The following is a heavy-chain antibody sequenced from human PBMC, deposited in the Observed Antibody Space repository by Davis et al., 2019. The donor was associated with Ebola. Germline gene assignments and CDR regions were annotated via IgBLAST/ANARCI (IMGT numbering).Heavy chain of an antibody. D-gene: IGHD2-15*01. CDR3: ARKMGSGNLDY. V-gene: IGHV4-30-4*01. Sequence: PSETLSLTCTVSGGSISSGDYYWSWIRQPPGKGLEWIGYIYYSGSTYYNPSLKSRVTISVDTSKNQFSLKLSSVTAADTAVYYCARKMGSGNLDYWGQGTLVTVSS. CDR2: IYYSGST. J-gene: IGHJ4*02. CDR1: GGSISSGDYY.